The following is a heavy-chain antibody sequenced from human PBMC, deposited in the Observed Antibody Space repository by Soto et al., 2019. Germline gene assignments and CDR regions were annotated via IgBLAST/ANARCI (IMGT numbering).Heavy chain of an antibody. J-gene: IGHJ6*02. Sequence: PGESLKISCKGSGYSFTSYWISWVRQMPGKGLEWMGRIDPSDSYTNYSPSFQGHATISADKSISTAYLQWSSLKASDTAMYYCAKARYYDFSLYGMDVWGQGTTVTVSS. CDR1: GYSFTSYW. CDR2: IDPSDSYT. D-gene: IGHD3-3*01. CDR3: AKARYYDFSLYGMDV. V-gene: IGHV5-10-1*01.